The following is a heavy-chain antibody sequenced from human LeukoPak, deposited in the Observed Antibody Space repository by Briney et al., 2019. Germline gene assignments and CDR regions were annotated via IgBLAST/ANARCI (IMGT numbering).Heavy chain of an antibody. J-gene: IGHJ1*01. D-gene: IGHD3-22*01. CDR3: ALYYYDSSGYYYAGYFQH. Sequence: SETLSLTCTVSGGSISSSSYYWGWIRQPPGKGPEWIGSIYYSGSTYYNPSLKSRVTISVDTSKNQFSLKLSSVTAADTAVYYCALYYYDSSGYYYAGYFQHWGQGTLVTVSS. CDR1: GGSISSSSYY. CDR2: IYYSGST. V-gene: IGHV4-39*01.